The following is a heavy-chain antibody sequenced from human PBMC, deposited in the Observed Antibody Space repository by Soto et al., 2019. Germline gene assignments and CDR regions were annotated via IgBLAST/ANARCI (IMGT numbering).Heavy chain of an antibody. CDR2: INPATGAA. J-gene: IGHJ3*02. D-gene: IGHD3-3*01. CDR1: GYPVTAYY. Sequence: QLHLVQSGAVVKKPGASVTVSCSASGYPVTAYYMHWVRQAPGRGLEWMGGINPATGAAKYTQTFRGGVTMTRDTSTGKVFMELSGLTSEDTAVFYWARGGGVGVAGSAAFDMWGQGTLVTVSS. V-gene: IGHV1-2*02. CDR3: ARGGGVGVAGSAAFDM.